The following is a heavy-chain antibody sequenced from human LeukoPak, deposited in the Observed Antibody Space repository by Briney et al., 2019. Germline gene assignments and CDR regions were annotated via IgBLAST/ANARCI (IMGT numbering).Heavy chain of an antibody. CDR3: ARGPDYGDYLPSSFDY. CDR1: GFTFSSYA. J-gene: IGHJ4*02. V-gene: IGHV4-34*01. Sequence: GSLRLSCAASGFTFSSYAMSWVRQPPGKGLEWIGEINHSGSTNYNPSLKSRVTISVDTSKNHFSLNLRSVTAADTAVYYCARGPDYGDYLPSSFDYWGQGTLVTVSS. D-gene: IGHD4-17*01. CDR2: INHSGST.